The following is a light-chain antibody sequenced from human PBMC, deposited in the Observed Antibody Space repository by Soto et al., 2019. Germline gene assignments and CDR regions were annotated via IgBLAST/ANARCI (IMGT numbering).Light chain of an antibody. CDR3: LEYDNLPPFT. CDR1: QDIRKS. V-gene: IGKV1-33*01. Sequence: DIQMTQSPSSLSASVGDRVTITCQASQDIRKSLNWFQHKPGKAPKLLIYAASNLEAGVPSRFSAGGSGTDFTFTISSLQPEDISTYYCLEYDNLPPFTFGPGTKVDLK. CDR2: AAS. J-gene: IGKJ3*01.